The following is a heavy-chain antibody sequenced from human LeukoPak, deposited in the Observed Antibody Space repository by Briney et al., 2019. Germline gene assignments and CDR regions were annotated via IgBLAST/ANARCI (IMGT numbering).Heavy chain of an antibody. CDR3: ARQGGWMSPLSS. Sequence: KPSETLSLTCTVSGGSISNYYWSWIRQHPGKGLECIGYIYYIGTTNYNPSLKSGVTISVDTSKNQLCLKLSSVTAADTAVYYCARQGGWMSPLSSWGQRTLVTVSS. CDR1: GGSISNYY. V-gene: IGHV4-59*08. CDR2: IYYIGTT. D-gene: IGHD3-16*01. J-gene: IGHJ4*02.